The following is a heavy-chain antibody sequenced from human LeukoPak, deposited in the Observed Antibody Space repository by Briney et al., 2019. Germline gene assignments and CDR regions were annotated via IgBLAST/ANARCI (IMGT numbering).Heavy chain of an antibody. V-gene: IGHV3-13*04. CDR2: IGTAGDT. D-gene: IGHD6-19*01. CDR1: GFTFSTYD. Sequence: GGSLRLSCAASGFTFSTYDMHWVRQATGRGLEWVSRIGTAGDTSYPDSVKGRFTISRDNFKNTLYLQMNSLRAEDTAVYYCAREGSSGFVGYWGQGTLVTVCS. J-gene: IGHJ4*02. CDR3: AREGSSGFVGY.